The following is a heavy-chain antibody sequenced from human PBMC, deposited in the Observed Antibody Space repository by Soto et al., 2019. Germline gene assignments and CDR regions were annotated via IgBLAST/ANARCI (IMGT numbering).Heavy chain of an antibody. V-gene: IGHV1-69*13. D-gene: IGHD5-12*01. CDR1: GGTFSSYA. CDR2: XMXXXGXA. Sequence: SVKVSCKASGGTFSSYAISWVRQAPGQGVEWMXGXMXXXGXAXXXQXXXXRVTITADECTSTAYMELSSLRSEDTAVYYCARRSVTVATTHFDYWGQGTLVTVSS. J-gene: IGHJ4*02. CDR3: ARRSVTVATTHFDY.